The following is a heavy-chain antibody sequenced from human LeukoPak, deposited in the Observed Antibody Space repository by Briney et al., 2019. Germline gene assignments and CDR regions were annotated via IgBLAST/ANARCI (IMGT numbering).Heavy chain of an antibody. CDR3: AREGRVVVVVAATPDYYYGMDV. CDR2: ISYDGSNK. V-gene: IGHV3-30-3*01. J-gene: IGHJ6*02. D-gene: IGHD2-15*01. Sequence: GRSLRLSCAASGFTFSSYAMHWVRQAPGKGLEWVAVISYDGSNKYYADSVKGRFTISRDNSKNTLYLQMNSLIAEDTAVYYCAREGRVVVVVAATPDYYYGMDVWGQGTTVTVSS. CDR1: GFTFSSYA.